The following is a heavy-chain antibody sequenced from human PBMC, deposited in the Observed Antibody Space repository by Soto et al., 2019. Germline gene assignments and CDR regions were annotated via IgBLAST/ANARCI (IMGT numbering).Heavy chain of an antibody. V-gene: IGHV1-18*04. CDR2: ISAYTGKT. D-gene: IGHD1-26*01. J-gene: IGHJ4*02. CDR1: GYTFSSYG. CDR3: ARDLDSGSYYFDY. Sequence: ASVKVSCKASGYTFSSYGISWVRQAPGQGLEWMGWISAYTGKTNYAQKLQGRVTMTTDTSTSTAYMEVRSLRSNDTAVYYCARDLDSGSYYFDYWGQGTLVTVSS.